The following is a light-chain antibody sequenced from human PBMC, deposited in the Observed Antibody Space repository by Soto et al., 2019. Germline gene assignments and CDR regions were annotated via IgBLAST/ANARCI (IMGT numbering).Light chain of an antibody. V-gene: IGLV2-23*02. CDR3: CSYGGSRAV. Sequence: QSALTQPASVSGSPGQSITISCTGTSSDVGSHNLFSWYQQHPGQAPKLMIYEVSKRPLGVYARFAASKSGNTASLTISGLHAEDEADYYCCSYGGSRAVFGGGTQLTVL. CDR2: EVS. CDR1: SSDVGSHNL. J-gene: IGLJ7*01.